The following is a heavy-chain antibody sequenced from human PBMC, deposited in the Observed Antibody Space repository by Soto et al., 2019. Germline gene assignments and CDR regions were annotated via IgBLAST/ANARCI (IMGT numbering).Heavy chain of an antibody. D-gene: IGHD6-19*01. J-gene: IGHJ4*02. V-gene: IGHV1-24*01. CDR2: FDPEDGET. CDR3: ATWGYSSGWSRFDY. Sequence: GSSVKVSFKVSRYTLTQLSMHWVRQAPGKGLEWMGGFDPEDGETIYAQKFQGRVTMTEDTSTDTAYMELSSLRSEDTAVYYCATWGYSSGWSRFDYWGQGTLVTVSS. CDR1: RYTLTQLS.